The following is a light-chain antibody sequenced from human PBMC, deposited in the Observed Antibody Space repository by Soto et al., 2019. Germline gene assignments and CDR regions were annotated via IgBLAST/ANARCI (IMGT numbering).Light chain of an antibody. CDR2: GAS. Sequence: EIVMTQSPATLSVSPGERVTLTCRASQSVRSNFAWYQQKPGQAPRLLIYGASTRATGIPARFSGSGSGTEFTLIISSLQSEDFAVYYCQQYNNWPLLTFGGGTKVDIK. J-gene: IGKJ4*01. V-gene: IGKV3D-15*01. CDR1: QSVRSN. CDR3: QQYNNWPLLT.